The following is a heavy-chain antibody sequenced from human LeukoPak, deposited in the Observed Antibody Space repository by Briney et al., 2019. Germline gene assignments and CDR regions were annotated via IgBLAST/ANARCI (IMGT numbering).Heavy chain of an antibody. J-gene: IGHJ5*01. Sequence: GGSLRLSCAASGFTFNNYWLSRVRQAPGQGLEWVANMNQEGSKKYYVDSVKGRFTISRDNAKNSLYLQTNSLRAEDTAVYYCGREMPGGSNWFDFWGQGTLVTVSS. D-gene: IGHD2-2*01. CDR2: MNQEGSKK. V-gene: IGHV3-7*01. CDR3: GREMPGGSNWFDF. CDR1: GFTFNNYW.